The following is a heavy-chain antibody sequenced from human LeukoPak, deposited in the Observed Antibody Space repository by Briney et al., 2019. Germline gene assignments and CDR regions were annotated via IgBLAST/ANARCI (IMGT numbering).Heavy chain of an antibody. V-gene: IGHV1-2*02. Sequence: ASVEVSCKASGYTFTGYYMHWVRQAPGQGLEWMGWINPNSGGTNYAQKFQGRVTMTRDTFISTAYMELSRLRSDDTAVYYCARDYYDSSGYSLVGAFDIWGQGTMVTVSS. CDR1: GYTFTGYY. D-gene: IGHD3-22*01. CDR3: ARDYYDSSGYSLVGAFDI. CDR2: INPNSGGT. J-gene: IGHJ3*02.